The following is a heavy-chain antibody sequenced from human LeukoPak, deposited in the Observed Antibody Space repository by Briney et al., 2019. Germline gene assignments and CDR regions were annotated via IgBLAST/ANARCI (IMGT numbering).Heavy chain of an antibody. V-gene: IGHV4-59*08. CDR2: IYYSGST. J-gene: IGHJ4*02. Sequence: SETLSLTCTVSGVSISSYYWSWIRQPPGKGLEWIGYIYYSGSTNYNPSLKSRVTISVNTSKNQFSLKLSSVTAADTAVYYCARHRYYYDSSGYYYVDYFDYWGQGTLVTVSS. CDR1: GVSISSYY. CDR3: ARHRYYYDSSGYYYVDYFDY. D-gene: IGHD3-22*01.